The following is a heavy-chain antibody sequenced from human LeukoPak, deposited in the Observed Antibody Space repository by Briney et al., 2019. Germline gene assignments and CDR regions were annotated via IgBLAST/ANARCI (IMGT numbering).Heavy chain of an antibody. CDR3: VTHRNYVVY. Sequence: AASVKVSCKASGGTFSSYAISWVRQAPGQGLEWMGGIIPIFGTANYAQKFQGRVTITADESTSTAYMELSSLRSEDTAVYYCVTHRNYVVYWGQGTLVTVSS. D-gene: IGHD4-23*01. J-gene: IGHJ4*02. CDR1: GGTFSSYA. V-gene: IGHV1-69*13. CDR2: IIPIFGTA.